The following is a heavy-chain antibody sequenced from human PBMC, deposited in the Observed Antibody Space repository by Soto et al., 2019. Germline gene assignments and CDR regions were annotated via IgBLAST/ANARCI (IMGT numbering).Heavy chain of an antibody. Sequence: QVQLVQSGAEVKKPGASVKVSCKASGYTFTSYAMHWVRQAPGQRLEWMGWINAGNGNTKYSQKFQGRVTITRDTSASTAYMQLSSLRSEDTAVYYWARDPIVVVTPPFDYWGQGTLVTLSS. CDR1: GYTFTSYA. J-gene: IGHJ4*02. D-gene: IGHD2-21*02. V-gene: IGHV1-3*01. CDR2: INAGNGNT. CDR3: ARDPIVVVTPPFDY.